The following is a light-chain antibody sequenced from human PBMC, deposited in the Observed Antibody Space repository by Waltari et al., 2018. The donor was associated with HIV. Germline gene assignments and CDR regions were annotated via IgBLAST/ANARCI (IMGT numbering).Light chain of an antibody. CDR2: EDN. CDR1: SGSIASNY. Sequence: NFMLTQPHSVSESPGKTVTISCTRSSGSIASNYVQWYQQRPGSSPTTVIYEDNQRPSGVPYRFSGSFDSSSNSASLTISGLKTEDETDYYCQSYDSSNRVFGGGTKLTVL. CDR3: QSYDSSNRV. V-gene: IGLV6-57*01. J-gene: IGLJ3*02.